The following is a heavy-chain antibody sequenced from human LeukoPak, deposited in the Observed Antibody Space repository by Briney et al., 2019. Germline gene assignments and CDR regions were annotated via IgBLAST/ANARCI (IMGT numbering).Heavy chain of an antibody. CDR1: GGSFSGYY. CDR2: INHSGST. CDR3: ARGQGIMTTVTPGYFDY. V-gene: IGHV4-34*01. J-gene: IGHJ4*02. Sequence: SETLSLTCAVYGGSFSGYYWSWIRQPPGKGLEWIGEINHSGSTNYNPSLKSRVTISVDTSKNQFSLKLSSVTAAGTAVYYCARGQGIMTTVTPGYFDYWGQGTLVTVSS. D-gene: IGHD4-17*01.